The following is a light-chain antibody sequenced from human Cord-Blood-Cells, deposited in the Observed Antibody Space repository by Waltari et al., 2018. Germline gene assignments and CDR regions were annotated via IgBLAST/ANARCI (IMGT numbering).Light chain of an antibody. J-gene: IGLJ7*01. CDR1: SSVVGSYNL. Sequence: QSALTHPASVSGSPGQSITISCTGTSSVVGSYNLVSWYQQHPGKAPKLMIYEGSKRPSGVSNRFTGSKSGNTASLTISGLQAEDEADYYCCSYAGSSTLAVFGGGTQLTVL. CDR2: EGS. V-gene: IGLV2-23*01. CDR3: CSYAGSSTLAV.